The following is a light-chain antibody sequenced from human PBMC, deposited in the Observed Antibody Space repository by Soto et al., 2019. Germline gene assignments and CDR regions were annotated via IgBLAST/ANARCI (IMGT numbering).Light chain of an antibody. CDR2: RTS. V-gene: IGLV7-43*01. CDR1: TGAVTSDYY. CDR3: VLLYGGAWV. Sequence: QAVVTQEPSLTVSPGGTVTLTCALTTGAVTSDYYPNWFQRKPGQALRTLIYRTSNKHSWTPARFSGSLLGGKAALTLSGVQPEDESDYYCVLLYGGAWVFGGGTKLTVL. J-gene: IGLJ3*02.